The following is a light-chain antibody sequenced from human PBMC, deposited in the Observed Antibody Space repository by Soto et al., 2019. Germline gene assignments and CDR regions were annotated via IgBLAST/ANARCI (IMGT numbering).Light chain of an antibody. CDR2: HAS. J-gene: IGKJ4*02. V-gene: IGKV3-20*01. CDR1: QSVTINY. Sequence: ASQSVTINYLAWYQQKPGQAPRLLIYHASNRATGIPDIFSGSGSETNFIRGISRPEDQDFGTYNRQQYKSYSCGGGTKVDIK. CDR3: QQYKSYS.